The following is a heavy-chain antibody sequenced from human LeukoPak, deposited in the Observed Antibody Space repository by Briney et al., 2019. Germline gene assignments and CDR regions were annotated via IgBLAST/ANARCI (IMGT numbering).Heavy chain of an antibody. Sequence: PGGSLRLSCAASGFTFSSYDMHWVRQATGKGLEWVSANGTAGDTYYPGSVKGRFTISRENAKDSLYLQMNSLRAGDTAVYYCARVGSYYRIDYWGQGTLVTVSS. J-gene: IGHJ4*02. CDR2: NGTAGDT. CDR3: ARVGSYYRIDY. D-gene: IGHD1-26*01. CDR1: GFTFSSYD. V-gene: IGHV3-13*01.